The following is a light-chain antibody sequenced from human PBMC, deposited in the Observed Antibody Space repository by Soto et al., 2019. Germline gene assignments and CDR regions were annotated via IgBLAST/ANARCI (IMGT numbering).Light chain of an antibody. J-gene: IGKJ5*01. CDR2: AAS. V-gene: IGKV1-39*01. CDR1: QSVNNY. Sequence: DIQLTQSPSSLSASVGDRITITRRASQSVNNYLNWYQQKPGKAPKLLIYAASSLQSGVPSRFSGSGSGTDFTLTISSLQPEDFATYYRQQSYNTPPITFGQGTRLEIK. CDR3: QQSYNTPPIT.